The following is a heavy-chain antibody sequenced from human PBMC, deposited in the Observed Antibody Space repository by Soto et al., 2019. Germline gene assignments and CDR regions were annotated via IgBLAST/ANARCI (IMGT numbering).Heavy chain of an antibody. V-gene: IGHV3-33*01. J-gene: IGHJ6*02. CDR1: GFTFSSYG. CDR3: ARDPSLEIFGVVIIQAGGMDV. Sequence: QVQLVESGGGVVQPGRSLRLSCAASGFTFSSYGMHWVRQAPGKGLEWVAVIWYDGSNKYYADSVKGRFTISRDNSKNTLYLQMNSLRAEDTAVYYCARDPSLEIFGVVIIQAGGMDVWGQGTTVTVSS. CDR2: IWYDGSNK. D-gene: IGHD3-3*01.